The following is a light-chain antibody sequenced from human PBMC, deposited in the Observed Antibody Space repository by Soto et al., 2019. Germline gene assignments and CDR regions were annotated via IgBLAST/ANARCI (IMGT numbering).Light chain of an antibody. CDR1: STDVAGYNY. V-gene: IGLV2-14*01. Sequence: VLAQHASVSGSPGQSITISCTGSSTDVAGYNYVSWYQQHPGRAPKLMIYEVSNRPSGVSNRFSAAKSGDTASLTIFGLQAEDEADYYCSSFTSSNTWVFGGGTKVTVL. CDR2: EVS. CDR3: SSFTSSNTWV. J-gene: IGLJ3*02.